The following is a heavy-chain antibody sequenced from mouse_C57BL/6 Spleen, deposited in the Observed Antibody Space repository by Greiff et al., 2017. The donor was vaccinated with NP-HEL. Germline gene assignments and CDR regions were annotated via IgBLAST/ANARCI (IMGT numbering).Heavy chain of an antibody. D-gene: IGHD1-1*01. Sequence: QVQLQQPGAELVMPGASVKLSCKASGYTFTSYWMHWVKQRPGQGLEWIGEIDPSDSYTNYNQKFKGKSTLTVDKSSSTAYMRLSSLTSEDSAVYYCARSDYGSSYEYFDVWGTGTTVTVSS. J-gene: IGHJ1*03. CDR2: IDPSDSYT. CDR1: GYTFTSYW. V-gene: IGHV1-69*01. CDR3: ARSDYGSSYEYFDV.